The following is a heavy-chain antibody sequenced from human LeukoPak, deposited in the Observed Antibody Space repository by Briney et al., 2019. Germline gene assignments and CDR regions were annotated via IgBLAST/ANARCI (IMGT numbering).Heavy chain of an antibody. CDR1: GFTFGDYA. V-gene: IGHV3-49*04. CDR3: SRDNNGWFGEPGMDV. D-gene: IGHD3-10*01. Sequence: QPGGSLRLSCTASGFTFGDYAMSWVRQAPGKGLEWVGFIRDKGYGGTTEYAASVKGRFTISRDDSKSIAYLQMNSLKTEDTAVYYCSRDNNGWFGEPGMDVWGKGTTVTVSS. J-gene: IGHJ6*04. CDR2: IRDKGYGGTT.